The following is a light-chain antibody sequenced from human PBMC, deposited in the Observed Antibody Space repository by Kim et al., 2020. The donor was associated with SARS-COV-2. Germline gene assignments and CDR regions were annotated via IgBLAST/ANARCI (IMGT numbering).Light chain of an antibody. V-gene: IGLV2-11*01. CDR3: CSYAGSHTST. Sequence: QSALTQPRSVSGSPGQSVTISCTGTTSDVGIYDTVSWYKQHPDKAPKLLIYDVIKRPSGVPDRFSGSKSGNTASLTISGLQADDEADYYCCSYAGSHTSTFGGGTKLTVL. J-gene: IGLJ2*01. CDR1: TSDVGIYDT. CDR2: DVI.